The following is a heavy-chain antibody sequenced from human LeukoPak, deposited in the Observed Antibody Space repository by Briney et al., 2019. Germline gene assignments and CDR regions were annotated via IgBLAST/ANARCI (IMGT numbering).Heavy chain of an antibody. V-gene: IGHV3-48*01. CDR1: GFTFSNAG. CDR3: ARDGVALY. CDR2: INSRSSDI. J-gene: IGHJ4*02. Sequence: GGSLRLSCAASGFTFSNAGMSWVRQAPGKRPEWISYINSRSSDIHYADSVRGRFTIYRDNVKNSLFLQMNSLRVEDTAVYFCARDGVALYWGQGTLVTVSS. D-gene: IGHD2-15*01.